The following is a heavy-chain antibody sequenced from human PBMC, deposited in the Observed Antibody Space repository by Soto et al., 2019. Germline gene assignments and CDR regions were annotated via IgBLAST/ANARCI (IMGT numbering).Heavy chain of an antibody. CDR1: GGSFSGYY. CDR3: ARETHYILAARPWVSDYDL. CDR2: INDRGPI. V-gene: IGHV4-34*01. J-gene: IGHJ2*01. Sequence: QVQLQQWGAGPLRPLETLSLTCGVSGGSFSGYYWAWIRQSPGKGLERIGEINDRGPINYNPAMKHQVCISIETTKRHNSVNLTVVPAADTAVYYCARETHYILAARPWVSDYDLWGRGTGVTVSS. D-gene: IGHD3-9*01.